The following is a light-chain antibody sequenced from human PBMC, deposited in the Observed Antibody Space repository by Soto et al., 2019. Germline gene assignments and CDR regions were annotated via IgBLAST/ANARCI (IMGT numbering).Light chain of an antibody. CDR1: QGISTY. CDR2: SAS. V-gene: IGKV1-39*01. Sequence: DIQMTQSPSSLSASVGDRVTITCRASQGISTYLNWYQQKPGKAPKLLIYSASTLQTGVPSRFSGSGSGTDFTLTISSLQPEDSGTYYCHQTYSTPQTFGQGTKVDIK. CDR3: HQTYSTPQT. J-gene: IGKJ1*01.